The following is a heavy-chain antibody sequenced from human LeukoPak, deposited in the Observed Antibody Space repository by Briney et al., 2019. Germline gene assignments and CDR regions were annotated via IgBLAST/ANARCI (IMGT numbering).Heavy chain of an antibody. CDR2: ISASGGST. Sequence: GGSLRLSCAASGFTFSTYAMTWVRQAPGRGLEWVSGISASGGSTFYADSVKGRFAISRDNSTNTLYLQMDSLRAEDTAVYYCAKDITGTSYFYGLDVWGQGTTVTVSS. V-gene: IGHV3-23*01. CDR1: GFTFSTYA. J-gene: IGHJ6*02. CDR3: AKDITGTSYFYGLDV. D-gene: IGHD1-20*01.